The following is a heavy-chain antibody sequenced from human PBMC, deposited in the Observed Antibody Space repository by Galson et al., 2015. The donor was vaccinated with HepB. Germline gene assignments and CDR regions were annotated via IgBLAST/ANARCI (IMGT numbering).Heavy chain of an antibody. Sequence: SLRLSCAASGITFSSYAMSWVRQAPGKGLEWVSAISGSGISTYYADSVRGRFTISRDNSKNTLYLQMSSLRAEDTAVYYCAKGACDVSIAAPIDFWGQGTLVTVSS. CDR1: GITFSSYA. D-gene: IGHD6-13*01. J-gene: IGHJ4*02. CDR2: ISGSGIST. V-gene: IGHV3-23*01. CDR3: AKGACDVSIAAPIDF.